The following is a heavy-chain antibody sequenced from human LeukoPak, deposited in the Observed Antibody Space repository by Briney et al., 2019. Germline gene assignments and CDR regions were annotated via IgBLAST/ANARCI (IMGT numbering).Heavy chain of an antibody. CDR3: ARRLTQYDCFDP. J-gene: IGHJ5*02. Sequence: SQTLSLTCAISGDSVSSNSVTWNWIRQSPSRGLEWLGRTYYGSTWYNDYAVSVRGRITVNPDTSKNQFSLHLNSVTPEDTAVYYCARRLTQYDCFDPWGQGILVTVSS. V-gene: IGHV6-1*01. CDR1: GDSVSSNSVT. D-gene: IGHD2-2*01. CDR2: TYYGSTWYN.